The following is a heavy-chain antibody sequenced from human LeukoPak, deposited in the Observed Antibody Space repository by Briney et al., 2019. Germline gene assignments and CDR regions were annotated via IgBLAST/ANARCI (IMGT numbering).Heavy chain of an antibody. CDR1: GFTFSSYG. CDR2: ISYDGSNK. J-gene: IGHJ4*02. V-gene: IGHV3-30*18. CDR3: AKETSAREIVVAFYDY. D-gene: IGHD3-22*01. Sequence: GGSLRLSRAASGFTFSSYGMHWVRQAPGRGLEWVAVISYDGSNKYYADSVKGRFTISRDNSKNTLYLQMNSLRAEDTAVYYCAKETSAREIVVAFYDYWGQGTLVTVSS.